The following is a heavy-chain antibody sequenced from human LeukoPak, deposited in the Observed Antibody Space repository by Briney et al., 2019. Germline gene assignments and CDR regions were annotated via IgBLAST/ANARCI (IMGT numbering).Heavy chain of an antibody. CDR2: ISSSSSYI. Sequence: GGSLRLSCAASGFTFSYHYMSWIRQAPGKGLEWVSSISSSSSYIYYADSVKGRFTISRDNAMNTVYLQMNSLRAEDTAVYYCARVLSGSWDWFDPWGQGTLVTVSS. CDR3: ARVLSGSWDWFDP. J-gene: IGHJ5*02. D-gene: IGHD3-22*01. CDR1: GFTFSYHY. V-gene: IGHV3-11*06.